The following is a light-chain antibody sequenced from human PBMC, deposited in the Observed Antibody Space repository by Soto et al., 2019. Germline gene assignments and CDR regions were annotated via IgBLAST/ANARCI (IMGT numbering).Light chain of an antibody. CDR1: QSVGTK. CDR3: QQRSNWPT. CDR2: DAS. J-gene: IGKJ1*01. V-gene: IGKV3-11*01. Sequence: IVMTQSPATLSVSPGERANLSCRASQSVGTKLSWYQQTPGQAPRLLIYDASNRATGIPARFSGSGSGTDFTLTISSLEAEDFAVYYCQQRSNWPTLGQGTKVDIK.